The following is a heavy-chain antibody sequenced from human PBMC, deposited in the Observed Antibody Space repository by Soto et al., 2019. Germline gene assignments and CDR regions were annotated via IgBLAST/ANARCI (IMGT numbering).Heavy chain of an antibody. CDR3: AKDLRRDVWCNWFDS. CDR1: GFSVSNYG. J-gene: IGHJ5*01. D-gene: IGHD3-3*01. CDR2: ISYDGSSR. Sequence: QEQLVESGGGVVQPGQSLRLSCAASGFSVSNYGMHWVRQAPGKGLEWVAMISYDGSSRYYVDSVRGRFTISRDSSKNTLYLQMDSLTTDDTAKDYCAKDLRRDVWCNWFDSWGQGTLVTVSS. V-gene: IGHV3-30*18.